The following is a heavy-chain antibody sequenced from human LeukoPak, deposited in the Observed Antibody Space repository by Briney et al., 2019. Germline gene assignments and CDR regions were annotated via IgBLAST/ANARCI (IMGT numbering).Heavy chain of an antibody. CDR1: GGSISTYY. Sequence: ASETLSLTCTVSGGSISTYYWSWIRQPPGKGLEWIGFIYYSGSTNYNPSLKSRVTISIDTSKNQFSLKLTSVTAADTAVYYCARTDSSGWYPFDYWGQGTLVTVSS. V-gene: IGHV4-59*08. J-gene: IGHJ4*02. CDR3: ARTDSSGWYPFDY. CDR2: IYYSGST. D-gene: IGHD6-19*01.